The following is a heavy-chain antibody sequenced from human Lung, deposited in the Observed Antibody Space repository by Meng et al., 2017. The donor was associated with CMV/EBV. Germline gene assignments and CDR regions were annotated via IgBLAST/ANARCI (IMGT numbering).Heavy chain of an antibody. Sequence: SVXVSCKASGYTFTAHYFHWVRQAPGQGLEWMGWIHPHRGDTNYAQQFQGRVTLTRDTSINTGYMELTRRTTDDTAVYYCARDNNWGPDYWGQGTLVTVSS. CDR3: ARDNNWGPDY. CDR1: GYTFTAHY. CDR2: IHPHRGDT. D-gene: IGHD7-27*01. J-gene: IGHJ4*02. V-gene: IGHV1-2*02.